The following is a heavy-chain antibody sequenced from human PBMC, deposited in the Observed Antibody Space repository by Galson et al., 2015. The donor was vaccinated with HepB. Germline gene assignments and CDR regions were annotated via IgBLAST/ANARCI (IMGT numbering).Heavy chain of an antibody. J-gene: IGHJ5*02. CDR1: GGSIGSSGYY. Sequence: SETLSLTCTVSGGSIGSSGYYWGWVRQSPEKGLEWIGGISYSGTTYYNPSLESRATVSGDTSRNQFSLKLTSVTAADTAVYYCARVSTTTGVDPWGQGTLVIVSS. CDR2: ISYSGTT. V-gene: IGHV4-39*07. D-gene: IGHD5/OR15-5a*01. CDR3: ARVSTTTGVDP.